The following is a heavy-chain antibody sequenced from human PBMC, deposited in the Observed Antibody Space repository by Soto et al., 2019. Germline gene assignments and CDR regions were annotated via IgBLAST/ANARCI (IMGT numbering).Heavy chain of an antibody. CDR1: GLTFSSFW. CDR3: TRHGSGDYFLFDP. D-gene: IGHD4-17*01. Sequence: GGSLRLSTVPSGLTFSSFWIHWVRQAPGKGLEWVSRASPDGTSTSYAGSVKGRFTISRDNARNTLFMQMNSLRAEDTAVYYCTRHGSGDYFLFDPWGQGTLVTVSS. V-gene: IGHV3-74*01. J-gene: IGHJ5*02. CDR2: ASPDGTST.